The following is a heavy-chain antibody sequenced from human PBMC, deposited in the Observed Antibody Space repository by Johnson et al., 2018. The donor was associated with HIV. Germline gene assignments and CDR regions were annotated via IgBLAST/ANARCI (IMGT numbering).Heavy chain of an antibody. CDR3: AKDLSITMIVGDAFDI. CDR1: GFTFSSYA. Sequence: VQLVESGGGLVQPGGSLRLSCAASGFTFSSYAMSWVRQAPGKGLEWVSAISGSGGSTYYADSVKGRFTISRANAKHTLYLQMNSLRADDKAVYYCAKDLSITMIVGDAFDIWGQGTMVTVSS. J-gene: IGHJ3*02. CDR2: ISGSGGST. D-gene: IGHD3-22*01. V-gene: IGHV3-23*04.